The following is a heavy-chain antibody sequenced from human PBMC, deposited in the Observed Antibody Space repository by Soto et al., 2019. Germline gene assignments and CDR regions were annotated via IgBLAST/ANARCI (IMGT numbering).Heavy chain of an antibody. V-gene: IGHV4-59*01. CDR2: IYYSGST. J-gene: IGHJ4*02. Sequence: PSETLSLTCTVAGGSISSYYWSWIRQPPGKGLEWIGYIYYSGSTNYNPSLKSRVTISVDTSKNQFSLKLSSVTAADTAVYYCARSYYDSSGYYFSAFDYWGQGTLVTVSS. CDR3: ARSYYDSSGYYFSAFDY. CDR1: GGSISSYY. D-gene: IGHD3-22*01.